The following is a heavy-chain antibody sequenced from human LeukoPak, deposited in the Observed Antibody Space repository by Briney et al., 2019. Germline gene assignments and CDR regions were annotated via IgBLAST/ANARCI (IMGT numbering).Heavy chain of an antibody. CDR3: ARVGERYYYDSSGYDY. CDR2: ISAYNGNT. V-gene: IGHV1-18*01. J-gene: IGHJ4*02. D-gene: IGHD3-22*01. CDR1: GYTFTSYG. Sequence: GASVKVSCKASGYTFTSYGISWVRQAPGQGLEWVGWISAYNGNTNYAQKLQGRVTMTTDTSTSTAYMELRSLRSDDTAVYYCARVGERYYYDSSGYDYWGQGTLVTVSS.